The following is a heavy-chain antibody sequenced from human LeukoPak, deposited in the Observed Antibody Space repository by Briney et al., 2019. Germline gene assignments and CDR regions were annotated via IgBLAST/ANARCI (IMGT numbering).Heavy chain of an antibody. CDR3: AAKGNGYTGMYVFAH. CDR2: LFASGYA. V-gene: IGHV3-66*01. D-gene: IGHD1-26*01. CDR1: GFSVSVNY. J-gene: IGHJ4*02. Sequence: GGSLRLSCAASGFSVSVNYRSWVRQAPGKGLEWVSVLFASGYAKYADSVKGRFTISRDSSENTLNLQMNSLKPEDTAVYYCAAKGNGYTGMYVFAHWGQGTLVTASP.